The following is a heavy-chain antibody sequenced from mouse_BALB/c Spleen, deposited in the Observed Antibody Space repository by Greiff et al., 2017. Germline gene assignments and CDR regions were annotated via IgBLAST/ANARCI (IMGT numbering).Heavy chain of an antibody. V-gene: IGHV5-6*01. CDR1: GFTFSSYG. J-gene: IGHJ3*01. D-gene: IGHD2-4*01. Sequence: EVHLVESGGDLVKPGGSLKLSCAASGFTFSSYGMSWVRQTPDKRLEWVATISSGGSYTYYPDSVKGRFTISRDNAKNTLYLQMSSLKSEDTAMYYCARRDYYDYLSFAYWGQGTLVTVSA. CDR3: ARRDYYDYLSFAY. CDR2: ISSGGSYT.